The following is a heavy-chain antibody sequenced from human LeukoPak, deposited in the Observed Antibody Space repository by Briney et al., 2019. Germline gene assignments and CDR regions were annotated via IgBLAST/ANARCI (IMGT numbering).Heavy chain of an antibody. CDR3: ARVNSGSYGFVFDY. Sequence: ASVKVSCKASGYTFTSYGISWVRQAPGQGLEWVGWISAYNGNTNYAQKLQGRVTMTTDTSTSTAYMELRSLRSDDTAVYYCARVNSGSYGFVFDYWGQGTLVTVSS. J-gene: IGHJ4*02. V-gene: IGHV1-18*01. CDR1: GYTFTSYG. D-gene: IGHD1-26*01. CDR2: ISAYNGNT.